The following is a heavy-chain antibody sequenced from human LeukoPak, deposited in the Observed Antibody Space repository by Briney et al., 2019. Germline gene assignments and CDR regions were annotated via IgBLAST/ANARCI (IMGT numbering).Heavy chain of an antibody. J-gene: IGHJ3*01. CDR1: GVNLSSYW. CDR3: ARAYPGEQWPLVAFDV. D-gene: IGHD6-19*01. V-gene: IGHV3-7*03. Sequence: PGGSLRLSCVASGVNLSSYWMTWVHQAPGKGLEWVANIKQDGSEKYYVDPVKGRFTISRDNAKNSLYLQMNSLRAEETAVYSCARAYPGEQWPLVAFDVWGQGTMVTVS. CDR2: IKQDGSEK.